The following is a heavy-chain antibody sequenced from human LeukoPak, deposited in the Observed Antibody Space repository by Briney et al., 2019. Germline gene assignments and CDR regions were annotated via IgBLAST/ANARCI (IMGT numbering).Heavy chain of an antibody. V-gene: IGHV3-48*01. D-gene: IGHD1-26*01. Sequence: GGSLRLSCAASGFTFSSYSMNWVRQAPGKGLEWVSYISSSSSTIYYADSVKGRFTISRDNSKNTLYLQMNSLRAEDTAVYYCAKDVGGPFDYWGQGTLVTVSS. CDR2: ISSSSSTI. CDR1: GFTFSSYS. J-gene: IGHJ4*02. CDR3: AKDVGGPFDY.